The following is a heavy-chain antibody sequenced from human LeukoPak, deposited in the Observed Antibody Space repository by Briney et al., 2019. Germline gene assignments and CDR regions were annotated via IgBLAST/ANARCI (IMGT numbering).Heavy chain of an antibody. Sequence: QPGGSQRLSCAASGFTFSSYAMHWVRQAPGKGLEYVSAISSNGGSTYYANSVKGRFTISRDNSKNTLYLQMGSLRAEDMAVYYCARGIRAARLLWFGEEGYWFDPWGQGTLVTVSS. CDR3: ARGIRAARLLWFGEEGYWFDP. CDR1: GFTFSSYA. V-gene: IGHV3-64*01. J-gene: IGHJ5*02. CDR2: ISSNGGST. D-gene: IGHD3-10*01.